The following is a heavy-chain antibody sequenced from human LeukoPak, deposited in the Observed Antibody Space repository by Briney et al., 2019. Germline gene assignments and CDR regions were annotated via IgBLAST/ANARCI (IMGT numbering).Heavy chain of an antibody. V-gene: IGHV3-30*18. D-gene: IGHD3-10*01. J-gene: IGHJ6*02. CDR3: AKDRTYYYGSGYMDV. CDR1: GFTFSNYG. Sequence: PGGSLRLSCAASGFTFSNYGMHWVRQAPGKGLEWVAVISYDGSNKYYADSVKGRFTISRDNSKNTLYLDMNSLRAEDTAVYYCAKDRTYYYGSGYMDVWGQGTTVTVSS. CDR2: ISYDGSNK.